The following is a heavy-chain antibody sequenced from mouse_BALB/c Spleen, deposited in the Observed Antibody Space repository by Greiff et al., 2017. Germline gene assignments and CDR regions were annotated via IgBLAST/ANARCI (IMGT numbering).Heavy chain of an antibody. Sequence: QVQLQQSGPELVKPGASVKISCKASGYAFSSSWMNWVKQRPGQGLEWIGRIYPGDGDTNYNGKFKGKATLTADKSSSTAYMQLSSLTSVDSAVYCCARGDAKAMDYWGQGTSVTVSS. D-gene: IGHD3-3*01. V-gene: IGHV1-82*01. CDR2: IYPGDGDT. CDR3: ARGDAKAMDY. J-gene: IGHJ4*01. CDR1: GYAFSSSW.